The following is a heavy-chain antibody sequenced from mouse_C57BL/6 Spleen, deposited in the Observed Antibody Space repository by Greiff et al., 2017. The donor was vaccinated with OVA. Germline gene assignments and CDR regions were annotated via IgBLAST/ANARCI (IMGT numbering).Heavy chain of an antibody. J-gene: IGHJ4*01. Sequence: QVQLQQPGAELVKPGASVKLSCKTSGYTFTSYWMHWVKQRPGQGLEWIGMIHPNSGSTNYNEKFKSKATLTVDKSSSTAYMQLSSLTSEDSAVYYCARGGNYGRYAMDYWGQGTSVTVSS. V-gene: IGHV1-64*01. CDR2: IHPNSGST. CDR1: GYTFTSYW. CDR3: ARGGNYGRYAMDY. D-gene: IGHD2-1*01.